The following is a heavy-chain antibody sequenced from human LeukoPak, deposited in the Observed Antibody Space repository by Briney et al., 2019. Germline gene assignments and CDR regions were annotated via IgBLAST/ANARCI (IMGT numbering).Heavy chain of an antibody. J-gene: IGHJ3*02. CDR3: AGYPPDAFDI. Sequence: PSETLSLTCTASGGSISSYYWSWIRQPPGKGLEWIGYIYYSGSTNYNPSLKSRVTISVDTSKNQFSLKLSSVTAADTAVYYCAGYPPDAFDIWGQGTMVTVSS. V-gene: IGHV4-59*01. CDR2: IYYSGST. CDR1: GGSISSYY.